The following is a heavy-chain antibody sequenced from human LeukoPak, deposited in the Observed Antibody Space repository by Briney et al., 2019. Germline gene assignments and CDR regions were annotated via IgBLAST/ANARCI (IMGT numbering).Heavy chain of an antibody. CDR1: GFTFSDHY. CDR2: TRNKANSYTT. D-gene: IGHD3-3*01. J-gene: IGHJ6*03. V-gene: IGHV3-72*01. Sequence: GGSMRLSCAAYGFTFSDHYMDWDRQAPGKGLEWVGRTRNKANSYTTEYAASVKGRFTISRDDSKNSLYLQMNSLKTEDTAVYYCARESDDYDFWSGYPTYYYYYMDVWGKGTTVTVSS. CDR3: ARESDDYDFWSGYPTYYYYYMDV.